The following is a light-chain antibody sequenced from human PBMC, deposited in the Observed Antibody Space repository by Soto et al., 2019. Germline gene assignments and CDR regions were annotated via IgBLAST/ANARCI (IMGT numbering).Light chain of an antibody. Sequence: QSVLTQPPSASGTPGQRVTISCSGGSSNIGINHVYWYQQLPGTAPQLLIYRNNQRPSGVPDRFSGSKSGTSASLAISGLRSEDEADYYCAAWDDSLSGYVFGTGTKVTVL. CDR2: RNN. CDR1: SSNIGINH. J-gene: IGLJ1*01. CDR3: AAWDDSLSGYV. V-gene: IGLV1-47*01.